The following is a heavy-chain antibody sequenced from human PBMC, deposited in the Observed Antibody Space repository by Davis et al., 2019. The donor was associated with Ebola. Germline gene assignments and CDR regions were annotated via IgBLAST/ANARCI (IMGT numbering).Heavy chain of an antibody. CDR2: IFPSNSDS. Sequence: GESLKISCKSSGYIFTTYWIAWVRQMPGKGLEWMGMIFPSNSDSRYSPSFQGQVTISADKSISTAYLEWSSLEASDTAMYFCARRVRSGDPGMDVWGQGTTVTVSS. D-gene: IGHD6-19*01. CDR3: ARRVRSGDPGMDV. CDR1: GYIFTTYW. J-gene: IGHJ6*02. V-gene: IGHV5-51*01.